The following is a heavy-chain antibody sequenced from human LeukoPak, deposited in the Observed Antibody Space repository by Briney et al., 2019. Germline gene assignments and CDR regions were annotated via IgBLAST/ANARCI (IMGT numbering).Heavy chain of an antibody. D-gene: IGHD5-24*01. Sequence: GGSLRLSCAASGFTFSSYGMHWVRQAPGKGLEWVAVISYDGSNKYYADSVKGRFTISRDNAKNSLYLQMNSLRAEDTAVYYCARDLGRDGYSDWGQGTLVTVSS. J-gene: IGHJ4*02. CDR1: GFTFSSYG. CDR2: ISYDGSNK. CDR3: ARDLGRDGYSD. V-gene: IGHV3-30*03.